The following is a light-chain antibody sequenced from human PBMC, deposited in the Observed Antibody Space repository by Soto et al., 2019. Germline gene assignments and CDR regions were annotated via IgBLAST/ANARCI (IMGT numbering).Light chain of an antibody. CDR2: EVT. Sequence: QSVLTQPASVSGSPGQSITISCTGTSGDIGSYNRVSWYQQHPGKAPKLIIYEVTDRPSGVSNRFSGSKSGNTASLTISGLQAEDEAEYYCSSYSRSESYVFSYVFGTGTKVTVL. J-gene: IGLJ1*01. CDR3: SSYSRSESYVFSYV. CDR1: SGDIGSYNR. V-gene: IGLV2-14*01.